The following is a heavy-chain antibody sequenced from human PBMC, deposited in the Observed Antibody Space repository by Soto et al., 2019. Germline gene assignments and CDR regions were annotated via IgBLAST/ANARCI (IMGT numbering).Heavy chain of an antibody. CDR2: INPKFGDT. Sequence: QVHLVQSGAEVKEPGDSVRVSCAASGYTFTAYYIHWVRQAPGQGLEWMGWINPKFGDTTYAQDFQGRLTLTRDMSISTVYMDLSRLTSDDTAIYYCARNMDYYYGPGSGNGHGVWGQGTTVNVFS. J-gene: IGHJ6*02. D-gene: IGHD3-10*01. V-gene: IGHV1-2*02. CDR3: ARNMDYYYGPGSGNGHGV. CDR1: GYTFTAYY.